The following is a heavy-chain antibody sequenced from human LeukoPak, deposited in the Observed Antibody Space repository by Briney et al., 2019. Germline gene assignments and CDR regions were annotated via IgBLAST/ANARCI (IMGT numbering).Heavy chain of an antibody. J-gene: IGHJ6*02. Sequence: GGSLRLSCAASGFTFSDNYMTWIRQAPEKGLEWISHITIGVGATYYADSVKGRFTISRDNAKKSLYLQMNSLRVEDTAIYYCARGHYEMDVWGQGTTVTVSS. V-gene: IGHV3-11*01. CDR1: GFTFSDNY. CDR3: ARGHYEMDV. CDR2: ITIGVGAT.